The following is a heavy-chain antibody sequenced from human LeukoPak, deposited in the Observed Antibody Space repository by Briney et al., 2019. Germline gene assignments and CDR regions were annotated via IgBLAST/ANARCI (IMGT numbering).Heavy chain of an antibody. V-gene: IGHV3-30-3*01. J-gene: IGHJ4*02. CDR2: MSYDGSDK. D-gene: IGHD2/OR15-2a*01. CDR3: ARDQPGTYTLSST. CDR1: GFTFSNYA. Sequence: GGSLRLSCAASGFTFSNYAMHWVRQAPGKGLEWVAFMSYDGSDKYYADSVKGRFTISRDNSKNTLYLQMNSLTAEGTAVYYCARDQPGTYTLSSTWGQGTLVTIS.